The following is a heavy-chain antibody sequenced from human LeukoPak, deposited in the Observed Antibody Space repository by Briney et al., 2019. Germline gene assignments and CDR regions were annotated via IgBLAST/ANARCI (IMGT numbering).Heavy chain of an antibody. CDR2: ISWDGGST. CDR1: GFTFDDYA. D-gene: IGHD4-11*01. Sequence: HPGGSLRLSCAASGFTFDDYAMHWVRQAPGKGLEWVSLISWDGGSTYYADSVKGRFTISRDNSKNSLYLQMNSLRAEDTALYYCAKDIDPTSYYMDVWGKGTTVTVSS. V-gene: IGHV3-43D*03. J-gene: IGHJ6*03. CDR3: AKDIDPTSYYMDV.